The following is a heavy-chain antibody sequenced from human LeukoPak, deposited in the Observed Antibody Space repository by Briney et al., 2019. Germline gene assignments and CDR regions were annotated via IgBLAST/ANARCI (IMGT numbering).Heavy chain of an antibody. D-gene: IGHD5-12*01. CDR1: GGSFSGYY. CDR3: ATGPRGTGYDYHNWFDP. V-gene: IGHV4-34*01. Sequence: SETLSLTCAVYGGSFSGYYWSWIRQPPEKGLECIGEINHSGSTNYNPSLKSRVTISIDTSRNQFSLKLSSVTAADTAVYYCATGPRGTGYDYHNWFDPWGQGTLVTVSS. CDR2: INHSGST. J-gene: IGHJ5*02.